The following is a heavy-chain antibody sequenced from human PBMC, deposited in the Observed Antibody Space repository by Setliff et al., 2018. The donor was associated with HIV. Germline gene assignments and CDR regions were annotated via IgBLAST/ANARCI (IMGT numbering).Heavy chain of an antibody. CDR1: GFTFADYG. CDR3: ARRGSGSYYQSRYYYYGMDV. V-gene: IGHV3-20*04. J-gene: IGHJ6*02. CDR2: IHWNGGTT. D-gene: IGHD3-10*01. Sequence: PGGSLRLSCAASGFTFADYGMSWVRPAPGKGLEWVSGIHWNGGTTGYADSVKGRFTISRDNAKNSLYLQMNSLRAEDTALYYCARRGSGSYYQSRYYYYGMDVWGQGTTVTVSS.